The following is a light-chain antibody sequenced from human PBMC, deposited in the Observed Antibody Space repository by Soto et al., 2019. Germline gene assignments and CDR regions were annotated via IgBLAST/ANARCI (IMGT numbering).Light chain of an antibody. V-gene: IGLV2-14*03. CDR1: SSDIGAYNY. CDR2: DVN. J-gene: IGLJ2*01. CDR3: TSWTTSTTMI. Sequence: QSALTQPDSVSGSPGQSITISCTGTSSDIGAYNYVSWYQQHPGKAPKLMIYDVNIRPSGVSNRFSGSKSGNTASLTISGLQAEDEADYYCTSWTTSTTMIFGGGTKLTVL.